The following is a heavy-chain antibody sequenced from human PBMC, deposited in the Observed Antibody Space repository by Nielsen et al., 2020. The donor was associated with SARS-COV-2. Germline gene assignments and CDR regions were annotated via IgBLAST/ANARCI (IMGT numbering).Heavy chain of an antibody. CDR3: ARDFYRLWSEFDY. CDR1: GFTFDDYA. J-gene: IGHJ4*02. D-gene: IGHD5-18*01. CDR2: ISWNSGSI. Sequence: SLKISCAASGFTFDDYAMHWVRQAPGKGLEWVSGISWNSGSIGYADSVKGRFTISRDNAKNSLYLQMNSLRAEDTAVYYCARDFYRLWSEFDYWGQGTLVTVSS. V-gene: IGHV3-9*01.